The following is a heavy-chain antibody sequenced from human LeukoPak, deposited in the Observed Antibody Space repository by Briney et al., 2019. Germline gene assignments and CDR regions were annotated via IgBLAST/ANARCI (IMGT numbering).Heavy chain of an antibody. D-gene: IGHD2-2*01. V-gene: IGHV1-2*02. Sequence: ASVKDSCKASGYTFTDYYMHWVRQAPGQGLEWMGWINPNSGGTNYAQKFQCRVTMTRDTSISTAYMELSRLRSDDTAVYYCARATAVVVLVALYYYYGMDVWGQGTTVTVSS. CDR2: INPNSGGT. J-gene: IGHJ6*02. CDR3: ARATAVVVLVALYYYYGMDV. CDR1: GYTFTDYY.